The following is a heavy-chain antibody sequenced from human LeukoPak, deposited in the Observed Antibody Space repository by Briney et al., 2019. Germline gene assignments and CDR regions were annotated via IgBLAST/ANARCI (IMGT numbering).Heavy chain of an antibody. CDR2: INPNSGGT. CDR3: ARGYYDFWSGYYYGYYGMDV. V-gene: IGHV1-2*02. CDR1: GYTFTGYY. Sequence: ASVKVSRKASGYTFTGYYMHWVRQAPGQGLEWMGWINPNSGGTNYAQKFQGRVTMTRDTSISTAYMELSRLRSDDTAVYYCARGYYDFWSGYYYGYYGMDVWGQGTTVTVSS. J-gene: IGHJ6*02. D-gene: IGHD3-3*01.